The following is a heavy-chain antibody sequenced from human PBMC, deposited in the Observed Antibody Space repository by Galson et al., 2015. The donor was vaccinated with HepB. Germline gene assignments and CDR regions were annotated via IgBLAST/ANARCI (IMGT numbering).Heavy chain of an antibody. V-gene: IGHV3-33*08. Sequence: SLRLSCAASGFTFTNFAMHWVRQAPGKGLEWVALIWYDGSKKFYEDSVKGRFTISRDNSRNTLLLQMNSLRVDDTAVYYCAREQTYSIVGATSPLLYWGQGTLVTVSS. J-gene: IGHJ4*02. CDR3: AREQTYSIVGATSPLLY. D-gene: IGHD1-26*01. CDR1: GFTFTNFA. CDR2: IWYDGSKK.